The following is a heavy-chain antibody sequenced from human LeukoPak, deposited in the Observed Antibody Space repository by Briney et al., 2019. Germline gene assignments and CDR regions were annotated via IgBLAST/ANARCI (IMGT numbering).Heavy chain of an antibody. CDR3: ARDSGSYLGDY. CDR1: GFSVTNNY. CDR2: FYVGGAT. J-gene: IGHJ4*02. V-gene: IGHV3-53*01. D-gene: IGHD1-26*01. Sequence: PGGSLRPSCAVSGFSVTNNYMSWVRQAPGKGLEWVSVFYVGGATYYADSVKGRFTISRDNAKNTLYLQMNSLRAEDTAVYYCARDSGSYLGDYWGQGTLVTVSS.